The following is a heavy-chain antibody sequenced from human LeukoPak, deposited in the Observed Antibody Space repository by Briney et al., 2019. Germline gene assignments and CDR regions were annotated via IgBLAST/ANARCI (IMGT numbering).Heavy chain of an antibody. D-gene: IGHD2-15*01. J-gene: IGHJ4*02. Sequence: GGTLRLSCAASGFTFSSYGMSWVRQAPGKGLEWVSAISGSGGSTYYADSVKGRFTISRDNSKNTLYLQMNSLRSDDTAVYYCARAGGYCGRISCPYYFDYWGQGSLVAVSS. CDR3: ARAGGYCGRISCPYYFDY. CDR2: ISGSGGST. V-gene: IGHV3-23*01. CDR1: GFTFSSYG.